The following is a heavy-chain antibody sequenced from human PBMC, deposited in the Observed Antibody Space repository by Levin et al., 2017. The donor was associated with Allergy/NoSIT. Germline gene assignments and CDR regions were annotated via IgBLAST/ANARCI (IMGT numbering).Heavy chain of an antibody. D-gene: IGHD6-19*01. V-gene: IGHV1-69*01. CDR1: GGTFSSYA. J-gene: IGHJ4*02. CDR3: ARVPNSSGWYGAFDY. CDR2: IIPIFGTA. Sequence: KISCKASGGTFSSYAISWVRQAPGQGLEWMGGIIPIFGTANYAQKFQGRVTITADESTSTAYMELSSLRSEDTAVYYCARVPNSSGWYGAFDYWGQGTLVTVSS.